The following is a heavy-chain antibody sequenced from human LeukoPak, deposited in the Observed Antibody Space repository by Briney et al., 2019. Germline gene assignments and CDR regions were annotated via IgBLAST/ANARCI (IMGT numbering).Heavy chain of an antibody. CDR3: TLIQGWGSGSYYRDF. Sequence: GGSLSLSRAASGFSISNEWMSWVRQAPGKSLEWVARVKSRSAGETTDYAAPVKGRFTISRDDSKNTLYLQMNSLKTEDTAVYYCTLIQGWGSGSYYRDFWGQGTLVTVSS. D-gene: IGHD3-10*01. V-gene: IGHV3-15*01. J-gene: IGHJ4*02. CDR2: VKSRSAGETT. CDR1: GFSISNEW.